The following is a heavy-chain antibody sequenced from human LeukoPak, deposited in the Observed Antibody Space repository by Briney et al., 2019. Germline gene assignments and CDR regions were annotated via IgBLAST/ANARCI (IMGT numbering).Heavy chain of an antibody. CDR2: IYYSGST. J-gene: IGHJ4*02. CDR3: AREGVGATGSFDY. D-gene: IGHD1-26*01. V-gene: IGHV4-59*01. CDR1: GASFSDYY. Sequence: SETLSLACTVSGASFSDYYWSWIRQPPGKGLEWIGYIYYSGSTNYNPSLKSRVTISVDTSKNQFSLKLSSVTAADTAVYYCAREGVGATGSFDYWGQGTLVTVSS.